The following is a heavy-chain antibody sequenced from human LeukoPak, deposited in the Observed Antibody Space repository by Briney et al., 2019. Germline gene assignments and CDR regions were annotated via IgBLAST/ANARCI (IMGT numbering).Heavy chain of an antibody. V-gene: IGHV3-74*01. Sequence: GGSLRLSCAASGFTFSSYWMHWVRQAPGKGLVWFSRINSDGSSTSYADSVKGRFTISRDNAKNTLYLQMNSLRAEDAAVYYCARGYCSGGSCYLKTGNWFDPWGQGTLVTVSS. D-gene: IGHD2-15*01. CDR2: INSDGSST. CDR1: GFTFSSYW. CDR3: ARGYCSGGSCYLKTGNWFDP. J-gene: IGHJ5*02.